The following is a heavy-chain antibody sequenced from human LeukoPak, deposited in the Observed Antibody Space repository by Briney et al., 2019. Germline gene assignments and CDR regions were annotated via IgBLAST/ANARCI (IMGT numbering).Heavy chain of an antibody. J-gene: IGHJ4*02. V-gene: IGHV3-15*01. D-gene: IGHD3-3*01. CDR2: IKSLADGGTI. Sequence: EPGGSLRLSCAASGFTFINAWMNWVRQAPGRGLEWVGRIKSLADGGTIEYAAPVKGRFAISRDDSTHTLYLQMNNLSTEDTAVYYCSTDPPYDFSLGSFDYWGQGTLVTVSS. CDR1: GFTFINAW. CDR3: STDPPYDFSLGSFDY.